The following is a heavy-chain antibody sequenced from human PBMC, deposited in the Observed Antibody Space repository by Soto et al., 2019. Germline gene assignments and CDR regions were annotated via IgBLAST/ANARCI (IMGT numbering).Heavy chain of an antibody. CDR3: AKDLVIAVAGQWAEYFQH. J-gene: IGHJ1*01. D-gene: IGHD6-19*01. CDR1: GFTFSSYA. Sequence: PGGSLRLSCAASGFTFSSYALSWVRQAPGKGLEWVSAISGSGGSTYYADSVKGRFTISRDNSKNTLYLQMNSLRAEYTAVYYCAKDLVIAVAGQWAEYFQHWGQGT. CDR2: ISGSGGST. V-gene: IGHV3-23*01.